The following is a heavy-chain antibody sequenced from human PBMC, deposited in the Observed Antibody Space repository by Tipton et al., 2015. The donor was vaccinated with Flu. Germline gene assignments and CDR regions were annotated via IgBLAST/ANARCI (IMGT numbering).Heavy chain of an antibody. CDR3: ARGAYDFWSGYPTHYFDY. Sequence: TLSLTCTVSGGSISSGGYYWSWIRQHPGKGLEWIGYIYYSGSTYYNPSLKSRVTISVDTSKYQFSLKLSSVTAADTAVYYCARGAYDFWSGYPTHYFDYWGQGTLVTVSS. J-gene: IGHJ4*02. D-gene: IGHD3-3*01. V-gene: IGHV4-31*03. CDR1: GGSISSGGYY. CDR2: IYYSGST.